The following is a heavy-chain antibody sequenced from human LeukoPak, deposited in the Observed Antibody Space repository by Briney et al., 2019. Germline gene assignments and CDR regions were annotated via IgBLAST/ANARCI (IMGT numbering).Heavy chain of an antibody. CDR3: ARSRSSSPYYFDT. CDR1: RGSISTYY. J-gene: IGHJ4*02. Sequence: PSETLSPTCSVSRGSISTYYWSWIRQPPRKGLEWIGFVFYSGTTNSNPSVKSRVSMSVDISKNHLSLGLTSVTAADSAVYYCARSRSSSPYYFDTWGQGTLVTVSS. CDR2: VFYSGTT. D-gene: IGHD6-19*01. V-gene: IGHV4-59*01.